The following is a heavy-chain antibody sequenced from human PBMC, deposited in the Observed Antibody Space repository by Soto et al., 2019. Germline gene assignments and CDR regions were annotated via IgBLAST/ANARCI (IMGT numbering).Heavy chain of an antibody. CDR2: IYYSGST. J-gene: IGHJ6*02. CDR3: ARLTYYYGSGSYYNVGNYYGMDV. D-gene: IGHD3-10*01. CDR1: GGSISSSSYY. Sequence: SETLSLTCTVSGGSISSSSYYWGWIRQPPGKGLEWIGSIYYSGSTYYNPSLKSRVTISVDTSKNQFSLKLSSVTAADTAAYYCARLTYYYGSGSYYNVGNYYGMDVWGQGTTVTVSS. V-gene: IGHV4-39*01.